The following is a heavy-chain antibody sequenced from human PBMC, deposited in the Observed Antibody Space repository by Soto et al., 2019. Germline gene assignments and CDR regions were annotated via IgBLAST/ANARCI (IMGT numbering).Heavy chain of an antibody. V-gene: IGHV1-18*01. Sequence: QVQLVQSGAEVKKPGASVKVSCKASGYTFTSYGISWVRQAPGQGLEWMGWINPYNGNTNYAQKLQGRVTMTTDTSPNTAYLGLRSLKTDDTAVYYCARDWFGIEYWGQGTLVNVSS. D-gene: IGHD3-16*01. CDR2: INPYNGNT. CDR3: ARDWFGIEY. J-gene: IGHJ4*02. CDR1: GYTFTSYG.